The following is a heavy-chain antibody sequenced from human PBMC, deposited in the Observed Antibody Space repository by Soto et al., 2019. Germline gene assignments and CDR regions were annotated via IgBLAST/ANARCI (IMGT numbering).Heavy chain of an antibody. Sequence: SVKVSCKASGGTFSSYAISRVRQAPGQGLEYMGGIIPIFGTAKYAQKFQDRVTITADNPSTTTYMELSSLRSDDTAVYYCARDRDMVVEVAAGFGMDVWGQGTTVTVSS. CDR3: ARDRDMVVEVAAGFGMDV. V-gene: IGHV1-69*06. CDR2: IIPIFGTA. J-gene: IGHJ6*02. CDR1: GGTFSSYA. D-gene: IGHD2-15*01.